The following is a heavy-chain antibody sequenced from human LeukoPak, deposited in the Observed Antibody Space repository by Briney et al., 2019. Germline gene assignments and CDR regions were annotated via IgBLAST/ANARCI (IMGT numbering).Heavy chain of an antibody. CDR1: GGSISGYY. D-gene: IGHD4-23*01. Sequence: SETLSLTCTGSGGSISGYYWTWIRPPPGKGLEWIGYISYSGSTNYNPSLKRRVTISLDTSKNQSSLKLSSMITADTAVYYCARSVVTLYWYFDLWGRGTLVTVSS. J-gene: IGHJ2*01. V-gene: IGHV4-59*01. CDR3: ARSVVTLYWYFDL. CDR2: ISYSGST.